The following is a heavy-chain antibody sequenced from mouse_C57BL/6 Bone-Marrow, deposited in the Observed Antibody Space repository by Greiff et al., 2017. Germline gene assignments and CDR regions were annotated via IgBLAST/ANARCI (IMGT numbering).Heavy chain of an antibody. D-gene: IGHD2-3*01. CDR1: GYTFTSYW. J-gene: IGHJ1*03. CDR2: IDPSDSYT. CDR3: ERWGDGPPLCWYFDV. Sequence: QVHVKQPGAELVMPGASVKLSCKASGYTFTSYWMHWVKQRPGQGLEWIGVIDPSDSYTNYNQKFKGKSTLTVDKSSSTAYMQLSSLTSEDSAVCDCERWGDGPPLCWYFDVWGTGTTVTVSS. V-gene: IGHV1-69*01.